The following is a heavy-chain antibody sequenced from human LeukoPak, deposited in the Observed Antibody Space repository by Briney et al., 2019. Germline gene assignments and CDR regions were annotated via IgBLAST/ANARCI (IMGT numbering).Heavy chain of an antibody. Sequence: PGGSLRLSCAASGFTFSTYVMTWVRQAPGKGLEWVSAILGSGGGTYYADSVKGRFTISRDNSKNTLYLQMNSLRAEDTAVYYCATTPGAYYYYHMDVWGQGTTVTVS. V-gene: IGHV3-23*01. CDR3: ATTPGAYYYYHMDV. CDR2: ILGSGGGT. D-gene: IGHD3-10*01. J-gene: IGHJ6*02. CDR1: GFTFSTYV.